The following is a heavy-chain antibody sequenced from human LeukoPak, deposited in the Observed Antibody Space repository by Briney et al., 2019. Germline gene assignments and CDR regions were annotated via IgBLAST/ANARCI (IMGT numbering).Heavy chain of an antibody. CDR3: ARGEYYCDSTPYGMDV. J-gene: IGHJ6*02. CDR1: GYTFTGYY. D-gene: IGHD3-22*01. CDR2: INPNSGGT. Sequence: ASVKVSCKASGYTFTGYYMHWVRQAPGQGLEWMGWINPNSGGTNYAQKFQGRVTMTRDTSISTAYMELSRLRSDDTAVYYCARGEYYCDSTPYGMDVWGQGTTVTVSS. V-gene: IGHV1-2*02.